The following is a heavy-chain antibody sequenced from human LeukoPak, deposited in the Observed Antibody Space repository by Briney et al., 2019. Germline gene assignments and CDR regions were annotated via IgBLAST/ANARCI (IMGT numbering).Heavy chain of an antibody. J-gene: IGHJ5*02. CDR1: GGSFSGYY. D-gene: IGHD2-2*01. V-gene: IGHV4-34*01. Sequence: SETLSLTCAVYGGSFSGYYWSWIRQPPGKGREWIGEINHSGSTNYNPSLKSRVTISVDTSKNQFSLKLSSVTAADTAVYYCARVVVVVPAAINWFDPWGQGTLVTVSS. CDR2: INHSGST. CDR3: ARVVVVVPAAINWFDP.